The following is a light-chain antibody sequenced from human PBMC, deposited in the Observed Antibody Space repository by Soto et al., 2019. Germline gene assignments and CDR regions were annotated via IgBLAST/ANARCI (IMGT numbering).Light chain of an antibody. CDR3: QQRASWPPFT. CDR2: DAF. Sequence: EIVLTQSPATLSMSPGESATLSCRASQSIGTSLAWYQHRPGQPPRLLIYDAFNRAPGIPARFSGGGSGTDFTLTISSLEPEDFAVYYCQQRASWPPFTFGGGTKVDIK. CDR1: QSIGTS. V-gene: IGKV3-11*01. J-gene: IGKJ4*01.